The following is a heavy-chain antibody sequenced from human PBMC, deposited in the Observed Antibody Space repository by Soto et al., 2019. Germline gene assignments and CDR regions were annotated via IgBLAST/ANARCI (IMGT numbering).Heavy chain of an antibody. CDR2: IYYSGST. J-gene: IGHJ2*01. CDR3: ARRRGSSWYWYFDL. Sequence: SETLSLTCTVSGGSISSSSYYWGWIHQPPGKGLEWIGSIYYSGSTYYNPSLKSRVTISVDTSKNQFSLKLSFVTAADTAVYYCARRRGSSWYWYFDLWGRGTLVTVSS. D-gene: IGHD6-13*01. CDR1: GGSISSSSYY. V-gene: IGHV4-39*01.